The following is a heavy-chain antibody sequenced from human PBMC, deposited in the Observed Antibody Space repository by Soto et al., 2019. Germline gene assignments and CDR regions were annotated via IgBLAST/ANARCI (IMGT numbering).Heavy chain of an antibody. CDR2: IHSSGSA. J-gene: IGHJ4*02. Sequence: QVQLRESGPGLVKPSETLSLTCSVSGGSIGTYYWSWIRQPAGQGLEWIGRIHSSGSANYNPSLRSRVTMSLDTAKNKFSLNLNSVTDADTAVYYCAIAKDVSPYEWGQGTLVTVSS. D-gene: IGHD3-3*01. V-gene: IGHV4-4*07. CDR1: GGSIGTYY. CDR3: AIAKDVSPYE.